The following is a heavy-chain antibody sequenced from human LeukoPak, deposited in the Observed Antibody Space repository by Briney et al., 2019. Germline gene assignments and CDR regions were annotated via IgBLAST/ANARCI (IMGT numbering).Heavy chain of an antibody. Sequence: GGSLRLSCAASGFSFSSYSMNWVRQAPGKGLEWVSSISSGSHYIYYADSVKGRFTISRDNAKNSLYLQVNSLRAEDTAVYYCARGNYDFWSGYYRPYYFDYWGQGTLVTVSS. CDR3: ARGNYDFWSGYYRPYYFDY. CDR1: GFSFSSYS. V-gene: IGHV3-21*06. CDR2: ISSGSHYI. J-gene: IGHJ4*02. D-gene: IGHD3-3*01.